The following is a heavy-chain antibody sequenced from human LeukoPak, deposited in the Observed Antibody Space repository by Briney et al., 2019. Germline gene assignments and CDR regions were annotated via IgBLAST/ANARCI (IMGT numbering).Heavy chain of an antibody. J-gene: IGHJ4*02. Sequence: GGSLRLSCAASGFTFSSDSMNWVRQAPGKRLEWVSSISSSSSYIYYADSVKGRFTISRDNAKNSLYLQINSLRAEDTAVYYCASGNSGSLDYWGQGTLVTVSS. CDR2: ISSSSSYI. CDR1: GFTFSSDS. V-gene: IGHV3-21*01. CDR3: ASGNSGSLDY. D-gene: IGHD3-22*01.